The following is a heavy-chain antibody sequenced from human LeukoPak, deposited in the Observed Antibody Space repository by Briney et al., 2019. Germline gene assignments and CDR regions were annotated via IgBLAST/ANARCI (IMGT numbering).Heavy chain of an antibody. CDR3: ARGSTWFGYYFDY. CDR1: GGTFSSYA. CDR2: IIPIFGTA. V-gene: IGHV1-69*06. Sequence: ASVKVSCKASGGTFSSYAISWVRQAPGQGLEWMGGIIPIFGTANYAQKFQGRVTITADKSTSTAYMELSSLRSEDTAVYYCARGSTWFGYYFDYWGQGTLVTVSS. J-gene: IGHJ4*02. D-gene: IGHD3-10*01.